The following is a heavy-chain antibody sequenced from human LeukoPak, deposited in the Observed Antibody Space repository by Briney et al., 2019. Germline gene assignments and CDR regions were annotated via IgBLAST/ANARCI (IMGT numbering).Heavy chain of an antibody. Sequence: SETLSLTCTVSGGSISSSSYYWGWIRQPPGKGLEWIGSIYYSGGTYYNPSLKSRVTISVDTSKNQFSLKLSSVTAADTAVYYCARVVVVPAAMKRTRKVTAYYMDVWGKGTTVTVSS. V-gene: IGHV4-39*07. J-gene: IGHJ6*03. CDR2: IYYSGGT. CDR3: ARVVVVPAAMKRTRKVTAYYMDV. D-gene: IGHD2-2*01. CDR1: GGSISSSSYY.